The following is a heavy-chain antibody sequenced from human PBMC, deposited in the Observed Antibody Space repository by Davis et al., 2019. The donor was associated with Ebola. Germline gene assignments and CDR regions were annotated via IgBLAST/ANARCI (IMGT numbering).Heavy chain of an antibody. CDR2: IVPMFGTA. CDR1: GGTFSTTS. D-gene: IGHD3-10*01. J-gene: IGHJ5*02. CDR3: SRGRAGGTQSDH. Sequence: SVKVSCKASGGTFSTTSIRWVRQAPGQGLQWLGRIVPMFGTANYAQKFRDRVTITADESTTTAYMEVTSLTYEDTAVYYCSRGRAGGTQSDHWGQGTLVTVSS. V-gene: IGHV1-69*13.